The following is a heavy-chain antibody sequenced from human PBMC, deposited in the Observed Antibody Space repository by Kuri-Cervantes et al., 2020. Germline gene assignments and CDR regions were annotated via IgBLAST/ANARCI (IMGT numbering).Heavy chain of an antibody. D-gene: IGHD3-16*01. CDR1: GFTFSNYA. J-gene: IGHJ4*02. Sequence: GGSLRLSCAASGFTFSNYAMNWVRQAPGKGVEWVSTISDKAYFAESVKGRFTNSRDNSRNTLYLKMNSLRAEDTALYYCARSVGKGEFDYWGQETLVTVSS. V-gene: IGHV3-23*01. CDR2: ISDKA. CDR3: ARSVGKGEFDY.